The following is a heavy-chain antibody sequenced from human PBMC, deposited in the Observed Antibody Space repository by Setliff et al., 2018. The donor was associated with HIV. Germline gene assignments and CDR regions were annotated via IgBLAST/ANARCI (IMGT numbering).Heavy chain of an antibody. CDR1: GFTFSSYA. J-gene: IGHJ3*02. D-gene: IGHD3-16*01. CDR2: ISYDGSNK. CDR3: ARFYVVYDAFDT. V-gene: IGHV3-30*04. Sequence: LRLSCAASGFTFSSYAMHWVRQAPGKGLEWVAVISYDGSNKYYADSVKGRFTISRDNSKNTLYLQMHSLRDEDTAIYYCARFYVVYDAFDTWGQGTMVT.